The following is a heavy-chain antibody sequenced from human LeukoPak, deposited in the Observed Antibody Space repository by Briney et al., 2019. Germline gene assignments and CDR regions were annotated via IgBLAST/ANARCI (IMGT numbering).Heavy chain of an antibody. Sequence: GGSLRLSCAASGFTFSSYAMSWVRQAPGKGLEWVSAISGSGGSTYYADSVKGRFTISRDNSKNSLYLQMNSLRAEDTAVYYCASRNQYCGGDCFWAFDIWGQGTMVTVSS. CDR3: ASRNQYCGGDCFWAFDI. CDR1: GFTFSSYA. V-gene: IGHV3-23*01. D-gene: IGHD2-21*02. J-gene: IGHJ3*02. CDR2: ISGSGGST.